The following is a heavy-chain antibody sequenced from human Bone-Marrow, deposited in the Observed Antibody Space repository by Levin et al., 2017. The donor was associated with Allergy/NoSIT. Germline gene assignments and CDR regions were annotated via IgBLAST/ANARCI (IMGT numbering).Heavy chain of an antibody. D-gene: IGHD2-21*02. CDR2: IKTKTYRQTT. V-gene: IGHV3-49*03. J-gene: IGHJ5*02. CDR1: GFPFDEYA. CDR3: SKVAYCGGDCYWFDP. Sequence: HPGGSLRLSCSTSGFPFDEYAVSWFRQAPGKGLDWVGLIKTKTYRQTTLYAASVKGRFSISRDDSKSLAYLHLNSLKTEDTGVYFCSKVAYCGGDCYWFDPWGPGTLVTVSS.